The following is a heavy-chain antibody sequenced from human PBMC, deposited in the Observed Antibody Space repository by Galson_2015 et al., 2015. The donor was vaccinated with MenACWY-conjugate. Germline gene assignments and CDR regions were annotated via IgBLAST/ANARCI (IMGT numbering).Heavy chain of an antibody. V-gene: IGHV6-1*01. CDR1: GDSVSRSSAA. Sequence: CAISGDSVSRSSAAWNWIRQSPSRGLEWLGRTYFRFKWFNDYAGSVKSRITIEADTSKNQFSLHLNFVTPDDTAVYYCTTGDGYNLRHRSASRSYSNGMDVWGQGTTVTVSS. J-gene: IGHJ6*02. D-gene: IGHD5-24*01. CDR3: TTGDGYNLRHRSASRSYSNGMDV. CDR2: TYFRFKWFN.